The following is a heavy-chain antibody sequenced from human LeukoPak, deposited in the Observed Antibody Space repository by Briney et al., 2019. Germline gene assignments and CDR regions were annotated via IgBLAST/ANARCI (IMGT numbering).Heavy chain of an antibody. CDR2: IYYSGST. CDR3: VKAFGGWFDP. J-gene: IGHJ5*02. CDR1: GGSISSYY. D-gene: IGHD3-10*01. Sequence: SETLSLTCTVSGGSISSYYWSWIRQPPGKGLEWIGYIYYSGSTNFNPSLKSRLTISIDTSKKQFSLRLSSVSAADTAVYYCVKAFGGWFDPWGQGSLVRVSS. V-gene: IGHV4-59*12.